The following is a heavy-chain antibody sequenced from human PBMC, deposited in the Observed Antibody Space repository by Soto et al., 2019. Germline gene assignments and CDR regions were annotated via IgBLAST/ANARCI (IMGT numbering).Heavy chain of an antibody. CDR2: ISAYNGNT. Sequence: ANLSCKASGYTFTSYGISRVRQAPGQGLEWMGWISAYNGNTNYAQKLQGRVTMTTDTSTSTAYMELRSLRSDDTAVYYCASSGLVVVAATGHAFDIWGQGTMVTVSS. CDR1: GYTFTSYG. V-gene: IGHV1-18*01. CDR3: ASSGLVVVAATGHAFDI. D-gene: IGHD2-15*01. J-gene: IGHJ3*02.